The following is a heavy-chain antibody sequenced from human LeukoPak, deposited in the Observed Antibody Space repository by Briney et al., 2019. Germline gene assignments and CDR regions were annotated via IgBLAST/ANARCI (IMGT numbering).Heavy chain of an antibody. Sequence: GESLKISCEGSGYNFTKFWIAWVRQMPGKGLEWMGTIYLDGSDSRYSPSFQGQVTISADKSIGTAYLQWSSLKDSDTAIYYCARQGGPYNWLDPWGQGTLVTVSS. CDR1: GYNFTKFW. J-gene: IGHJ5*02. CDR2: IYLDGSDS. D-gene: IGHD6-25*01. CDR3: ARQGGPYNWLDP. V-gene: IGHV5-51*01.